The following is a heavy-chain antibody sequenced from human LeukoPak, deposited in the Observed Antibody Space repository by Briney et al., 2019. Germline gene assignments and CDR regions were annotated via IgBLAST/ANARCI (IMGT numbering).Heavy chain of an antibody. J-gene: IGHJ3*02. CDR3: ATPVVPAAPTAFDI. V-gene: IGHV1-69*04. Sequence: ASVKVSCKASGGTFSSYAISWVRQAPGQGLEWMERIIPILGIANYAQKFQGRVTITADKSTSTAYMELSSLRSEDTAVYYCATPVVPAAPTAFDIWGQGTMVTVSS. D-gene: IGHD2-2*01. CDR1: GGTFSSYA. CDR2: IIPILGIA.